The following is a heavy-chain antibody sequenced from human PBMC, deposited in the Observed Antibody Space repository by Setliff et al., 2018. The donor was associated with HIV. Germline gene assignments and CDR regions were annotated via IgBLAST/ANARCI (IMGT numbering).Heavy chain of an antibody. CDR2: IYYSGST. J-gene: IGHJ4*02. D-gene: IGHD2-15*01. V-gene: IGHV4-59*01. CDR3: ARGPYCGGGSRYSSLDY. CDR1: GGSISSYY. Sequence: SETLSLTCTVSGGSISSYYWSWIRQPPGKGLEWIGHIYYSGSTKYNPSLKSRVTISADTSKNQFSLKLSSVTAADTAVYYCARGPYCGGGSRYSSLDYWGQGTLVTVSS.